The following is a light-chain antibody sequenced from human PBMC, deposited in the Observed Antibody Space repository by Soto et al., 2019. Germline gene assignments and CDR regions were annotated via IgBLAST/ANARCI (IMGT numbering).Light chain of an antibody. CDR3: EGGEDTRSGLYV. J-gene: IGLJ1*01. V-gene: IGLV1-47*02. CDR2: SNN. CDR1: SSNIGSNY. Sequence: QSVLTQPPSASGTPGQRVTISCSGSSSNIGSNYVYWYQQLPGTAPKLLIYSNNQRPSGVPDRFSGSKSGTSASLAISGLRSEDEAEYYCEGGEDTRSGLYVFGTGPKLTVL.